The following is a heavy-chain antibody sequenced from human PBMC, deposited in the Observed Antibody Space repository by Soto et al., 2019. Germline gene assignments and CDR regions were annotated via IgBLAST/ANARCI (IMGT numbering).Heavy chain of an antibody. V-gene: IGHV3-23*01. CDR2: ISGSGGST. CDR3: ARRGSGSYYDY. Sequence: EVQLLESGGGLVQPGGSLRLSCAASGFTFSSYAMRWVRQAPGKGLEWVSAISGSGGSTYYADSVKGRFTISRDNSKNTLYLQMNSRRAEDMAVYYCARRGSGSYYDYWGQGTLVTVSS. J-gene: IGHJ4*02. CDR1: GFTFSSYA. D-gene: IGHD1-26*01.